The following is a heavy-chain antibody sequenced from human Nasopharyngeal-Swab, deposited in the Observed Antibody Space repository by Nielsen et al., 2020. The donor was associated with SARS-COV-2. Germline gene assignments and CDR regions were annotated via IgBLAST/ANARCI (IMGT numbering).Heavy chain of an antibody. CDR3: ARQKIRKHIVVVTAIWDAFDI. CDR2: IYPGDSDT. V-gene: IGHV5-51*01. Sequence: GVCLKISCKGSGYSVTSYWIGWASQVPGKGREWMIIIYPGDSDTRYSPSFQGHVTISADKSISTAYLQWSSLKASDTAMYYCARQKIRKHIVVVTAIWDAFDIWGQGTMVTVSS. J-gene: IGHJ3*02. D-gene: IGHD2-21*02. CDR1: GYSVTSYW.